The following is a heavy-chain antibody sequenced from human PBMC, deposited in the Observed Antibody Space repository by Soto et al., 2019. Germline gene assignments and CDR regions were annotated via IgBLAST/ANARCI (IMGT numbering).Heavy chain of an antibody. Sequence: SETLSLTCSISDDSIGPYYWTWIRQTPRKELQWIGYVYTSGSTKYNSSLKSRVSISLGASKSQFSMTLSSVTAAGTGVYYCVRQVGRSSWPEIFESWG. CDR1: DDSIGPYY. D-gene: IGHD3-3*01. CDR2: VYTSGST. J-gene: IGHJ6*03. CDR3: VRQVGRSSWPEIFES. V-gene: IGHV4-59*03.